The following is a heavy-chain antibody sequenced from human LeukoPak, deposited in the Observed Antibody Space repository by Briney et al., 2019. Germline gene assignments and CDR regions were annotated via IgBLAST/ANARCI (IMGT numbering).Heavy chain of an antibody. D-gene: IGHD6-19*01. J-gene: IGHJ4*02. Sequence: GASVKVPCKASGYTLTKYGFSWVRQAPGQGLEWMGWISAYNGNTKYAEKFPGRVTITTDASTSTADMELRSLRSDDTAVYYCVIDRSYSSGWYPRGYFDYWGQGTLVTVSS. CDR2: ISAYNGNT. V-gene: IGHV1-18*01. CDR3: VIDRSYSSGWYPRGYFDY. CDR1: GYTLTKYG.